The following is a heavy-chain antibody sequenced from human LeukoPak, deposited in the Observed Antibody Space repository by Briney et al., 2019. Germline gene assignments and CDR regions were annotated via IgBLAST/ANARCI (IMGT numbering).Heavy chain of an antibody. CDR3: ATDSPGGGSSWYMRN. V-gene: IGHV1-24*01. CDR1: GYTLTELS. D-gene: IGHD6-13*01. Sequence: ASVKVSCKVSGYTLTELSMHWVRQAPGKGLEWMGGFDPEGGETIYAQKFQGRVTMTEDTTTDTAYMELSSLRSEDTAVYYCATDSPGGGSSWYMRNWGQGTLVTVSS. J-gene: IGHJ4*02. CDR2: FDPEGGET.